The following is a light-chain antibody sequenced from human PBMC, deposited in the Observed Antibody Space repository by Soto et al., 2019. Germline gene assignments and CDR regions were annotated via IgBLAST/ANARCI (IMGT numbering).Light chain of an antibody. CDR1: QSVLYSSISKNY. J-gene: IGKJ3*01. Sequence: DIVMTQSPDSLAVSLGERATINCKSSQSVLYSSISKNYLAWYQQKPGQPPRLLIYWASGRESGVPDRFSGSGSGTDFTLTISSLQAEDLAVYDCQQYFSAPFTFGPGTKVDIK. CDR3: QQYFSAPFT. V-gene: IGKV4-1*01. CDR2: WAS.